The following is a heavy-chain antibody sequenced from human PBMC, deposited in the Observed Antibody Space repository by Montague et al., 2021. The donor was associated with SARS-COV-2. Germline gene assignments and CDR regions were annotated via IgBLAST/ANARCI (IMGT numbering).Heavy chain of an antibody. D-gene: IGHD1-1*01. CDR1: GDNVASNRAT. J-gene: IGHJ6*02. CDR2: TYYGSKWYN. V-gene: IGHV6-1*01. Sequence: CAISGDNVASNRATWNWDRQSPSRGLERLGRTYYGSKWYNDYAVSVRGRVTINPDTSKNQFSLQLNSVTPEDTAIYYCTSGREGNYNVMDVWGQGTTVTVS. CDR3: TSGREGNYNVMDV.